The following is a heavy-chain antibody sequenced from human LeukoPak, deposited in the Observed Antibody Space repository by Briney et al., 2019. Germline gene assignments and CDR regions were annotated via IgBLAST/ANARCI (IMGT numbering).Heavy chain of an antibody. D-gene: IGHD1-26*01. V-gene: IGHV1-69*13. Sequence: ASVKVSCKASGGTFSSYAISWVRQAPGQGLEWMGGIIPIFGTANYAQKFQGRVTITADESTSTAYMELSSLRSGDTAVYYCARGPGELLGGYYFDYWGQGTLVTVSS. CDR2: IIPIFGTA. CDR3: ARGPGELLGGYYFDY. J-gene: IGHJ4*02. CDR1: GGTFSSYA.